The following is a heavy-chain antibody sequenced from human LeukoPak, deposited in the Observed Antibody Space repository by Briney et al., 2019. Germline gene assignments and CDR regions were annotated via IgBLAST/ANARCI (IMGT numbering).Heavy chain of an antibody. CDR2: MNPNSGNT. J-gene: IGHJ4*02. V-gene: IGHV1-8*02. D-gene: IGHD3-9*01. CDR3: VRGDWLPDY. Sequence: ASVKVSCKASGGTFSSYAINWVRQATGQGLEWMGWMNPNSGNTGYAQKFQGRVTMTRNTSISTVYMELSSLRSEDTAVYYCVRGDWLPDYWGQGTLVTVSS. CDR1: GGTFSSYA.